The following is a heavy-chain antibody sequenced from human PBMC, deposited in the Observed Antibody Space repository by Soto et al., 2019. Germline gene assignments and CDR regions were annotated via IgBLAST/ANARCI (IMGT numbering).Heavy chain of an antibody. V-gene: IGHV1-46*01. CDR2: INPNGGST. D-gene: IGHD3-3*01. CDR1: GYTFSNYY. J-gene: IGHJ6*02. CDR3: ARDGWFSALRIPFCLDV. Sequence: QVQLVQSGAEVKKPGASVKVSCKASGYTFSNYYIHWVRQAPGQGLEWMGIINPNGGSTTSAQKFQGRVTMTRDTSTSTVYMELSCLRSADTALYYCARDGWFSALRIPFCLDVWCQGTTVTVSS.